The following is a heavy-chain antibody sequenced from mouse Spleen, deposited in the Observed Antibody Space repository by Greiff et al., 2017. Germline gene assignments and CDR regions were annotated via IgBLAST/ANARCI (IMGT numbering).Heavy chain of an antibody. CDR1: GFTFSDYY. Sequence: EVQVVESGGGLVQPGGSLKLSCATSGFTFSDYYMYWVRQTPEKRLEWVAYISNGGSSTYYPDTVKGRFTISRDNAKNPLYLQMSRLKSEDTAMYYCARLDYGKGYTLDYWGQGTSVTVSS. J-gene: IGHJ4*01. CDR2: ISNGGSST. V-gene: IGHV5-12*02. D-gene: IGHD2-1*01. CDR3: ARLDYGKGYTLDY.